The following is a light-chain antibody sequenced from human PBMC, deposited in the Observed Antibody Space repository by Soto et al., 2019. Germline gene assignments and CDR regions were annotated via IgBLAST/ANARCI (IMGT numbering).Light chain of an antibody. V-gene: IGKV1-5*03. CDR2: KAS. Sequence: DIQMTQSPSTLSASVEDRVTITCRASQSISIWLAWYQQKPGKAPKLLIYKASSLESGVPSRFSGCGSGTEFTLTISSLQPDDSATYYCQQYNIYPWTFGQGTKVEIK. J-gene: IGKJ1*01. CDR1: QSISIW. CDR3: QQYNIYPWT.